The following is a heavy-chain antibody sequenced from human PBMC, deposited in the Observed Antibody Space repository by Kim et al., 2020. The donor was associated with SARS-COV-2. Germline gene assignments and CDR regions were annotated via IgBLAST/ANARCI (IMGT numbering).Heavy chain of an antibody. Sequence: KYYVDSVKGRFAISRDNAKNSLYLQMNGLRAEGTAVYYCARVGSSSWYFDYWGQGTLVTVSS. J-gene: IGHJ4*02. CDR2: K. V-gene: IGHV3-7*03. CDR3: ARVGSSSWYFDY. D-gene: IGHD6-13*01.